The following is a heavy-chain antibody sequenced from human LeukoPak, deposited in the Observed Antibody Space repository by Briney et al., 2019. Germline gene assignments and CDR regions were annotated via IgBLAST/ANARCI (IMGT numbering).Heavy chain of an antibody. CDR2: INPNSGGT. CDR3: AKDPDYKNYFDY. J-gene: IGHJ4*02. V-gene: IGHV1-2*02. CDR1: GYTFTGYY. D-gene: IGHD4-11*01. Sequence: ASVKVSCKASGYTFTGYYMHWVRQAPGQGLEWMGWINPNSGGTNYAQKFQGRVTMTRDTSISTAYMELSRLRSDDTAVYYCAKDPDYKNYFDYWGQGTLVTVSS.